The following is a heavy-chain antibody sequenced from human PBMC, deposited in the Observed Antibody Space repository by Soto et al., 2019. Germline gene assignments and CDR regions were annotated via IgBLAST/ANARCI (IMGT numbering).Heavy chain of an antibody. CDR1: GFTFSSYA. Sequence: PGGSLRLSCAASGFTFSSYAMSWVRQAPGKGLEWVSAISDSGGSTYYADSVKGRFTISRDNSKNTLYLQMNSLRAEDTAVYYCAKGAVPAAVYYYGLDVWGQGTTVTVSS. CDR3: AKGAVPAAVYYYGLDV. V-gene: IGHV3-23*01. D-gene: IGHD6-13*01. CDR2: ISDSGGST. J-gene: IGHJ6*02.